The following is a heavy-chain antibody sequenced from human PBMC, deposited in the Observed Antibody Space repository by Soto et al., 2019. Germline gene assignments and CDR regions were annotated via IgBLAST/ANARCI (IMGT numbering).Heavy chain of an antibody. D-gene: IGHD2-15*01. V-gene: IGHV1-3*01. J-gene: IGHJ3*02. CDR1: GYTFTSYA. CDR3: ARFGLGLDIVVVVAADDAFDI. Sequence: GASVKVSCKASGYTFTSYAVHWVRQAPGQRLEWMGWINAGNGNTKYSQKFQGRVTITRDTSASTAYMELSSLRSEDTAVYYCARFGLGLDIVVVVAADDAFDIWGQGTMVTVSS. CDR2: INAGNGNT.